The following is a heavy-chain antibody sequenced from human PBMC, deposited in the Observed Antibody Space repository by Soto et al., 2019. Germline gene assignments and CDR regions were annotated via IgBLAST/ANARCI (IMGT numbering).Heavy chain of an antibody. J-gene: IGHJ6*04. CDR3: ARESLYYDSLTGRNYYYYGMDV. Sequence: QVQLVQSGAEVKKPGSSVKVSCKASGGTFSSYAISWVRQAPGQGLEWMGGIIPIFGTANYAQKFQGRVTITADESTSTVYMELRSLRSEDTAVYYCARESLYYDSLTGRNYYYYGMDVWGKGTTVTVSS. CDR2: IIPIFGTA. V-gene: IGHV1-69*12. D-gene: IGHD3-9*01. CDR1: GGTFSSYA.